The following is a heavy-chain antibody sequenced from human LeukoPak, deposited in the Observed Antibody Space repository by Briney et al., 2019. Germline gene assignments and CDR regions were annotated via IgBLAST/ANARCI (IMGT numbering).Heavy chain of an antibody. Sequence: ASVKVSCKASGYTFANYGINWVRQAPGQGLDWIGWISLDSGNAGYAQRVQGRVTLTTDTSTSTAYMELRSLRSDDTAVYYCARVTYVRPYQLDYWGQGTLVSISS. CDR1: GYTFANYG. D-gene: IGHD2-2*01. CDR2: ISLDSGNA. J-gene: IGHJ4*02. CDR3: ARVTYVRPYQLDY. V-gene: IGHV1-18*01.